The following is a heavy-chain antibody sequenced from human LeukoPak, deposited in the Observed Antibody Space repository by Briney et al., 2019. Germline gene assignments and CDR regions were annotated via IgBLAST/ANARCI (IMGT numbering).Heavy chain of an antibody. CDR1: GFIFSSCA. J-gene: IGHJ4*02. CDR2: ISGSDGRT. CDR3: ARKFYYGSGTSILPHDY. D-gene: IGHD3-10*01. V-gene: IGHV3-23*01. Sequence: GGSLRLSCAVSGFIFSSCAMSWVRQAPGKGLEWVSTISGSDGRTYYADSVKGRFTISRDNSKNTLYLQMNTVRADDTAVYYCARKFYYGSGTSILPHDYWGQGTQVTVSS.